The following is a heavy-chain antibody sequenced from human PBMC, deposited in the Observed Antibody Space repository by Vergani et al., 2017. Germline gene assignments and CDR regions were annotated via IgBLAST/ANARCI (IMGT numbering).Heavy chain of an antibody. Sequence: EVQLLESGGGLVQPGGSLRLSCAASGFTFSSYAMRWVRQAPGKGLEWVSAISGSGGSTYYADSVKGRFTISRDNSKNTLYLQMNSLRAEDTAVYYCAKKRGGYCSSTSCPLIDYWGQGTLVTVSS. CDR3: AKKRGGYCSSTSCPLIDY. CDR2: ISGSGGST. CDR1: GFTFSSYA. V-gene: IGHV3-23*01. J-gene: IGHJ4*02. D-gene: IGHD2-2*01.